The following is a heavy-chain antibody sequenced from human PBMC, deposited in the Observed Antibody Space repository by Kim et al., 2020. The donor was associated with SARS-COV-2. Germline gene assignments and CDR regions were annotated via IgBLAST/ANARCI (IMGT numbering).Heavy chain of an antibody. CDR3: ASAPHYYYGSDAVGYYYYYYGMDV. CDR1: GYTFTSYA. CDR2: INAGNGNT. J-gene: IGHJ6*02. Sequence: ASVKVSCKASGYTFTSYAMHWVRQAPGQRLEWMGWINAGNGNTKYSQKFQGRVTITRDTSASTAYMELSSLRSEDTAVYYCASAPHYYYGSDAVGYYYYYYGMDVWGQGTTVTVSS. D-gene: IGHD3-10*01. V-gene: IGHV1-3*01.